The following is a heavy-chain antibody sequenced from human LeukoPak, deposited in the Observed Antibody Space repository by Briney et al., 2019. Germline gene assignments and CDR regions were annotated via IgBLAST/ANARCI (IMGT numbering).Heavy chain of an antibody. Sequence: SVKVSCKASGGTFSSYAISWVRQAPGQGLEWMGGIIPIFGTANYAQKFQGRVTITTDESTSTAYMELSSLRSEDTAVYYCARDRTIVSSRVSDAFDIWGQGTMVTVSS. V-gene: IGHV1-69*05. CDR3: ARDRTIVSSRVSDAFDI. D-gene: IGHD5-24*01. CDR2: IIPIFGTA. CDR1: GGTFSSYA. J-gene: IGHJ3*02.